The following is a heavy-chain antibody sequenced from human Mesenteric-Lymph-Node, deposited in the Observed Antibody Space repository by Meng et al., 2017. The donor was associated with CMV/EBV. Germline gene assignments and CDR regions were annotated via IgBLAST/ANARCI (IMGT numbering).Heavy chain of an antibody. J-gene: IGHJ4*02. Sequence: SETLSLTCTVSGYSISSGYYWGWIRQPPGKGLEWIGSIYHRGSTYYNPSLKSRVTISVDTSKNQFSLRLSSVTAADTAVYYCARGVFLMSSGHYFDHWGQGSLVTVSS. CDR2: IYHRGST. V-gene: IGHV4-38-2*02. CDR1: GYSISSGYY. CDR3: ARGVFLMSSGHYFDH. D-gene: IGHD3-22*01.